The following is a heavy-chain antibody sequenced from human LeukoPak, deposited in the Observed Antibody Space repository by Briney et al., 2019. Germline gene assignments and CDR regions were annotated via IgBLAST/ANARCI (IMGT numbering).Heavy chain of an antibody. Sequence: GESLKISCKGSGYTFTNCWIGWVRQMPGKGLEWMAIIYPGDSDTTYDPAFQGQVTFSVDKSVSTAYLQWSSLKASDTAMYYCARVLYSSDWLYYFDYWGQGTLVTVSS. CDR1: GYTFTNCW. CDR2: IYPGDSDT. J-gene: IGHJ4*02. D-gene: IGHD6-19*01. CDR3: ARVLYSSDWLYYFDY. V-gene: IGHV5-51*01.